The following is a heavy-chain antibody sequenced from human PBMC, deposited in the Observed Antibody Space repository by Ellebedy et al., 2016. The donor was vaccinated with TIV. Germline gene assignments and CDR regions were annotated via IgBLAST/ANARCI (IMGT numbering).Heavy chain of an antibody. D-gene: IGHD5-12*01. J-gene: IGHJ4*02. V-gene: IGHV1-2*02. Sequence: ASVKVSCXASGYTFTGYYMHWVRQAPGQGLEWMGWINPNSGGTNYAQKFQGRVTMTRDTSISTAYMELSRLRSDDTAVYYCARFYSGYSMGDYWGQGTLVTVSS. CDR3: ARFYSGYSMGDY. CDR1: GYTFTGYY. CDR2: INPNSGGT.